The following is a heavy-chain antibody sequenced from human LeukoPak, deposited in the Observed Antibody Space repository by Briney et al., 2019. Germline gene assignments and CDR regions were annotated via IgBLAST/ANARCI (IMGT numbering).Heavy chain of an antibody. CDR3: AKGASYCSSPSCYAAWFDY. V-gene: IGHV3-23*01. D-gene: IGHD2-2*01. Sequence: PGGSLRLSRGASAFNFSTYAMSWVRQAPGKGLEWVSSISGIGATTYYADSVKGRFTISRDNSKNTLYLLMNSLKAEDTAVYFCAKGASYCSSPSCYAAWFDYWGQGTLVTVSS. CDR1: AFNFSTYA. J-gene: IGHJ4*02. CDR2: ISGIGATT.